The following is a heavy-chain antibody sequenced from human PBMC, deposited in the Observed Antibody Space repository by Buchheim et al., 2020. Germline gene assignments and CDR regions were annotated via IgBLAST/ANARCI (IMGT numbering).Heavy chain of an antibody. CDR2: LSGSGGST. D-gene: IGHD6-6*01. CDR3: AKDRPSIAARGEYYYGMDV. V-gene: IGHV3-23*01. CDR1: GFTFSSYA. Sequence: EVQLLESGEGLVQPGGSLRLSCAASGFTFSSYAMSWVRQAPGKGLEWVSALSGSGGSTYYADSVKGRFTISRDNSKNTLYLQMNSLRAEDTAVYYCAKDRPSIAARGEYYYGMDVWGQGTT. J-gene: IGHJ6*02.